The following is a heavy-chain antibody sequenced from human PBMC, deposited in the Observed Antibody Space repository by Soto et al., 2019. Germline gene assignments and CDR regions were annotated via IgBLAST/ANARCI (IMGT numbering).Heavy chain of an antibody. Sequence: QVQLVQSGAEVKKPGSSVKVSCKASRGTFSSYAISWVRQAPGQGLEWMGGIIPIFGTANYAQKFQGRVTITADESTSTAYMELSSLRSEDTAVYYCARDPEYSSSSRYYYGMDVRGQGTTVTVSS. CDR2: IIPIFGTA. J-gene: IGHJ6*02. D-gene: IGHD6-6*01. CDR1: RGTFSSYA. V-gene: IGHV1-69*01. CDR3: ARDPEYSSSSRYYYGMDV.